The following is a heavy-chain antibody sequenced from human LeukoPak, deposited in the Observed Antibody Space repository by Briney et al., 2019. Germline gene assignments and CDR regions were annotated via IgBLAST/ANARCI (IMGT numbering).Heavy chain of an antibody. D-gene: IGHD3-10*01. Sequence: PGGSLRLSCAASGFTFSSYGMHWVRQAPGKGLEWVGRIKSKTDGGTTDYAAPVKGRFTISRDDSKNTLYLQMNSLKTEDTAVYYCTTGVDYYGSGSPYYFDYWGQGTLVTVSS. V-gene: IGHV3-15*01. CDR2: IKSKTDGGTT. CDR3: TTGVDYYGSGSPYYFDY. CDR1: GFTFSSYG. J-gene: IGHJ4*02.